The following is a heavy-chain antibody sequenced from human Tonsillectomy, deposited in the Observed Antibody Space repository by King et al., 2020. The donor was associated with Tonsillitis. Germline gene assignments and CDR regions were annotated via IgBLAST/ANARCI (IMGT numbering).Heavy chain of an antibody. CDR1: GFTFDDYA. Sequence: QLVQSGGGLVQPGRSLRLSCAASGFTFDDYAMRWVRQAPGKGLEWVSGISWNSGARGYADSVKGRFTISRDNAKKSLYLQMNSLRAEDTALYYCAKDRGSTSSLYYYYYYGMDVWGQGTTVTVSS. J-gene: IGHJ6*02. V-gene: IGHV3-9*01. CDR2: ISWNSGAR. CDR3: AKDRGSTSSLYYYYYYGMDV. D-gene: IGHD2-2*01.